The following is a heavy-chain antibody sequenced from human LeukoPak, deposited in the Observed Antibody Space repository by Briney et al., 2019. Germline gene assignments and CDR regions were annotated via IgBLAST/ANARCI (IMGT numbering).Heavy chain of an antibody. CDR2: MSPNSGNT. CDR1: GYTFTSYD. CDR3: ARGGDYYDSTTDY. Sequence: ASVKVSCKASGYTFTSYDINWVRQATGQGLEWMGWMSPNSGNTGYAQKFQGRVTITRNTSISTAYMELSSLRSEDTAVYYCARGGDYYDSTTDYWGQGTLVTVSS. V-gene: IGHV1-8*03. J-gene: IGHJ4*02. D-gene: IGHD3-22*01.